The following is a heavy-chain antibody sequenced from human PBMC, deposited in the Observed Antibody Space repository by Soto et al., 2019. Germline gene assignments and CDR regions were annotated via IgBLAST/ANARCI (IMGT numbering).Heavy chain of an antibody. D-gene: IGHD2-15*01. CDR1: GGTFSSYA. CDR3: ARVGTYCSGGSCYSEGVDY. V-gene: IGHV1-69*12. CDR2: IIPMFGTT. Sequence: QVQLVQSGDEVKRPGSSVKVYCKASGGTFSSYAVSWVRQAPGQGLEWMGGIIPMFGTTNYADRFQGRVTITADESTSTADMELSSLRSGDTAVYYCARVGTYCSGGSCYSEGVDYWGQGTLVTVSS. J-gene: IGHJ4*02.